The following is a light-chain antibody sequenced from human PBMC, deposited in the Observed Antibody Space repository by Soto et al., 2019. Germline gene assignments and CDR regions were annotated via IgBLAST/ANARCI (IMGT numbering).Light chain of an antibody. CDR1: QCVSSD. Sequence: EIELTQSPVTLSVSPGERATLSCRASQCVSSDLAWFQQKPGQAPRLLIYGASTRATGIPARFSGSGSGTEFTLTISSLQSEDFAIYYCQQYNNWPLTFGGGTKVEIK. CDR2: GAS. J-gene: IGKJ4*01. V-gene: IGKV3-15*01. CDR3: QQYNNWPLT.